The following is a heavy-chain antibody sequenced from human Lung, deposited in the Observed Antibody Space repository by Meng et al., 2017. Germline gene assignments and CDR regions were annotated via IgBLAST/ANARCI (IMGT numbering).Heavy chain of an antibody. CDR3: AKDLSKQQQLGVLDY. CDR2: ISYDGSNK. J-gene: IGHJ4*02. D-gene: IGHD6-13*01. V-gene: IGHV3-30*18. CDR1: GFTFSSYG. Sequence: QVQLVESGGGVVQPGRSLRLSCAASGFTFSSYGMHWVRQAPGKGLEWVAVISYDGSNKYYADSVKGRFTISRDNSKNTLYLQMNSLRAEDTAVYYCAKDLSKQQQLGVLDYWGQGTLVTVSS.